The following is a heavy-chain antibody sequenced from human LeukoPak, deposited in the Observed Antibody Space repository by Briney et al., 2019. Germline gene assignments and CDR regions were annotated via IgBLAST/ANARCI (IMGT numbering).Heavy chain of an antibody. CDR2: IKSKMDGGTI. CDR3: TTDGYCSGGNCYSFDY. V-gene: IGHV3-15*01. CDR1: GFTFSSYA. Sequence: GGSLRLSCAASGFTFSSYAMHWVRQAPGKGLEWVGRIKSKMDGGTIEYAAPVKGRFTISRDDSKNTQYLQMNSLKTEDTAVYYCTTDGYCSGGNCYSFDYWGQGILVTVSA. D-gene: IGHD2-15*01. J-gene: IGHJ4*02.